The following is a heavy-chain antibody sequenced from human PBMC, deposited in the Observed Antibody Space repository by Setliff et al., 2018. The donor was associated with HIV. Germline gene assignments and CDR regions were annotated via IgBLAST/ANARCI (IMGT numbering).Heavy chain of an antibody. V-gene: IGHV4-4*02. J-gene: IGHJ5*02. D-gene: IGHD6-19*01. CDR2: IYHDGGT. Sequence: SETLSLTCAVSGGSISSSNWWSWVRQHPGKGLEWIGYIYHDGGTYYNPSLKSRLSISIDSSKNQFSLKLTSVTAADTALYYCARRAVPSLGGWYKEDWFDPWGQGILVTVSS. CDR3: ARRAVPSLGGWYKEDWFDP. CDR1: GGSISSSNW.